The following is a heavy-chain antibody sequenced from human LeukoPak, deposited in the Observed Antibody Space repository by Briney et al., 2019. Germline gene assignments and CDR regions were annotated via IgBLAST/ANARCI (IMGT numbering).Heavy chain of an antibody. CDR2: ISGSGGST. Sequence: TGGSLRLSCAASGFTFSSYAMSWVCQAPGKGLEWVSVISGSGGSTYYADSVKGRFTISRDNSKNTLYLQMNSLRAEDTAVYYCAKDEWDCSGGSCYSAYWGQGTLVTVSS. J-gene: IGHJ4*02. CDR3: AKDEWDCSGGSCYSAY. CDR1: GFTFSSYA. V-gene: IGHV3-23*01. D-gene: IGHD2-15*01.